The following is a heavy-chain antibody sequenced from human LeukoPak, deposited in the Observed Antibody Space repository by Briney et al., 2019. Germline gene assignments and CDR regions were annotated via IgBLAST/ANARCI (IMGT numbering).Heavy chain of an antibody. D-gene: IGHD6-13*01. J-gene: IGHJ4*02. CDR1: GYTFTSSV. Sequence: GASVKASCKASGYTFTSSVISWVRQAPGQGLEWMGWISAYNGNTNYAQKLQGRVTMTTDTSTSTDYMELRSLRSDMTADYYCARDGKAYSSSWSPDPFDYWGQGTLVTVSS. CDR2: ISAYNGNT. V-gene: IGHV1-18*01. CDR3: ARDGKAYSSSWSPDPFDY.